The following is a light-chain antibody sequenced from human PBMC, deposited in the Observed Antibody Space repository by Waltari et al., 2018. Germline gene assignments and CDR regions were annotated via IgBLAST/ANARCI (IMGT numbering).Light chain of an antibody. CDR1: KSISNW. CDR3: QQYNYYWT. CDR2: KAS. J-gene: IGKJ1*01. V-gene: IGKV1-5*03. Sequence: DIQMTQSPSTLSASVGDRVTITCRASKSISNWLVWYQQKPGKAPKLLSYKASTLETGVPSMFSGSGSGTEITLTISNLQPDEFATYYCQQYNYYWTFGQGTKVEI.